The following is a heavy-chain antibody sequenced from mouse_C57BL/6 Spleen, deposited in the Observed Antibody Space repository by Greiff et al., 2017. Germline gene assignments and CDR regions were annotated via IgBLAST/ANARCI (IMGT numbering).Heavy chain of an antibody. CDR2: IDPETGGT. CDR1: GYTFTDYE. J-gene: IGHJ1*03. Sequence: VQRVESGAELVRPGASVTLSCKASGYTFTDYEMHWVKQTPVHGLEWIGAIDPETGGTAYNQKFKGKAILTADKSSSTAYMELRSLTSEDSAVYYCTRRYGSSGGYFEVWGTGTTVTVSS. CDR3: TRRYGSSGGYFEV. D-gene: IGHD1-1*01. V-gene: IGHV1-15*01.